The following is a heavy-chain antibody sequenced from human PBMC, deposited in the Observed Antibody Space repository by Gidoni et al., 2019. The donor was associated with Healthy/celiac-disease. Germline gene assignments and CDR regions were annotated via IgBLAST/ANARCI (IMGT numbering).Heavy chain of an antibody. V-gene: IGHV4-4*02. CDR1: GGSISSSNW. CDR3: ARSLPGYSSGWTANYYYYMDV. CDR2: IYHSGST. D-gene: IGHD6-19*01. Sequence: QVQLQESGPGLVKPSGTLSLTCAVSGGSISSSNWWSWVRQPPGKGLEWIGEIYHSGSTNYNPSLKSRATISVDKSKNQFSLKLSSVTAADTAVYYCARSLPGYSSGWTANYYYYMDVWGKGTTVTVSS. J-gene: IGHJ6*03.